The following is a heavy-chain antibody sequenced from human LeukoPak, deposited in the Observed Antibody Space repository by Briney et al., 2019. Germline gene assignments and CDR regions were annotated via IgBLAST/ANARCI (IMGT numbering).Heavy chain of an antibody. CDR2: INPSGGST. CDR1: GYTFTSYY. Sequence: ASVKVSCKASGYTFTSYYMHWVRQAPGQGLEWMGIINPSGGSTSYAQKFQGRVTMTRDMSTSTVYMEPSSLRSEDTAVYYCARVPLLYSSGWYAFDYWGQGTLVTVSS. D-gene: IGHD6-19*01. V-gene: IGHV1-46*01. CDR3: ARVPLLYSSGWYAFDY. J-gene: IGHJ4*02.